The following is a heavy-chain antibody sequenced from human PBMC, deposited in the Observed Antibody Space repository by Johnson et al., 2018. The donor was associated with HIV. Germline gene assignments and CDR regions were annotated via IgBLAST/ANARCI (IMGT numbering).Heavy chain of an antibody. V-gene: IGHV3-66*03. CDR2: IYSGGST. CDR1: GFTVSSNY. J-gene: IGHJ3*01. D-gene: IGHD1-26*01. CDR3: AKEESGSFLAFDL. Sequence: VQLVESGGGLIQPGGSLRLSCAASGFTVSSNYMSWVRQAPGKGLEWVSLIYSGGSTYYADSVKGRFTISRDNSKNTLYLQMNSLRPEDTAVFYCAKEESGSFLAFDLWGQGTMVTVSS.